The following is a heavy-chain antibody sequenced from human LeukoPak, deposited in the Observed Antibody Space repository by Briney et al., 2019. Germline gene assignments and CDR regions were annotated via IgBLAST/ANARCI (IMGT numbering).Heavy chain of an antibody. CDR1: GFTFNNHW. CDR3: AREDYGDYHLDY. V-gene: IGHV3-74*01. J-gene: IGHJ4*02. D-gene: IGHD4-17*01. CDR2: IKSDGSTT. Sequence: GGSLRLSCEASGFTFNNHWMHWVRQAPGKGLVWVSRIKSDGSTTSYADSVKGRFTSSRDNAKNTLYLQMNSLRAEDTAVYYCAREDYGDYHLDYWGQGTLVTVSS.